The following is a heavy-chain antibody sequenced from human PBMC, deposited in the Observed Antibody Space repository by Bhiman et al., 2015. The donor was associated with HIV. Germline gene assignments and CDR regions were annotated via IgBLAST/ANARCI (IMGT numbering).Heavy chain of an antibody. D-gene: IGHD6-6*01. CDR3: AKDLALGSSSGNYFDY. V-gene: IGHV3-66*01. J-gene: IGHJ4*02. CDR1: GFTVSSNY. Sequence: EVQLVESGGGLVQPGGSLRLSCAASGFTVSSNYMSWVRQAPGKGLEWVSLIYSGGSTYYADSVKGRFTISRDNSKNTLYLQMNSLRAEDTAVYYCAKDLALGSSSGNYFDYWGQGTLVTVSS. CDR2: IYSGGST.